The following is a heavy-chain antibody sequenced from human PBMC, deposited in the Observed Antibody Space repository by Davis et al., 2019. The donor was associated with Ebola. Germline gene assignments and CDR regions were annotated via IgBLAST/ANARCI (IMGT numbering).Heavy chain of an antibody. CDR2: IRSKANSYAT. D-gene: IGHD4-17*01. CDR1: GFTFSSSW. CDR3: TGTVTTSDY. J-gene: IGHJ4*02. Sequence: GESLKISCAVSGFTFSSSWMTWVRQAPGKGLEWVGRIRSKANSYATAYAASVKGRFTISRDDSKNTAYLQMNSLKTEDTAVYYCTGTVTTSDYWGQGTLVTVSS. V-gene: IGHV3-73*01.